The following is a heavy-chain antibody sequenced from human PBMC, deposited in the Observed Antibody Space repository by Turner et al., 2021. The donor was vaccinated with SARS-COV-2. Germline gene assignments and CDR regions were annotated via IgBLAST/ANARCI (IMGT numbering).Heavy chain of an antibody. V-gene: IGHV3-48*03. J-gene: IGHJ4*02. CDR3: AKDRVGGPIIVVPAATLDY. CDR1: GFTFSSYE. CDR2: IGSRGRTI. D-gene: IGHD2-2*01. Sequence: EVQLVESGGGLVQPGGSLRLSCAASGFTFSSYEMNWVRQAPGKGLEWVSYIGSRGRTIYYADSVKGRFTISRDNAKNSLYLQMNSLRAEDTAVYYCAKDRVGGPIIVVPAATLDYWGQGTLVTVSS.